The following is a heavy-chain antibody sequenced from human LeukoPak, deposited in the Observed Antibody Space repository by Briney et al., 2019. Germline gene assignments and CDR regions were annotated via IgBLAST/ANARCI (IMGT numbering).Heavy chain of an antibody. CDR1: GYSFTSYW. D-gene: IGHD1-7*01. CDR2: IYPGDSDT. CDR3: ARWATNWNFGYFDY. Sequence: GESLKISCKGSGYSFTSYWIGWGRQMPGKGLELVGIIYPGDSDTRYSPSFQGQVTISADKYISTAYLQWSKLKASDTAMYYCARWATNWNFGYFDYWGQGTLVTVSS. V-gene: IGHV5-51*01. J-gene: IGHJ4*02.